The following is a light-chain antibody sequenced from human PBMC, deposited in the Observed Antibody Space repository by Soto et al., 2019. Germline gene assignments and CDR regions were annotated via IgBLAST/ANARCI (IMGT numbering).Light chain of an antibody. CDR3: QQYNNWPLL. CDR1: QSVSSN. J-gene: IGKJ4*01. Sequence: EIVMTQSPATLSVSPGERATLSCRASQSVSSNLAGYQQKPGQAPRLLIYGASTRATGIAARFSGSGSGTECTLTISSLQSEDFAVYYCQQYNNWPLLFGGGTKVEIK. CDR2: GAS. V-gene: IGKV3-15*01.